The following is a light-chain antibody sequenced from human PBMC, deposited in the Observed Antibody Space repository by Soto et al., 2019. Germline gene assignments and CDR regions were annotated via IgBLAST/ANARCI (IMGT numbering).Light chain of an antibody. CDR2: AAS. V-gene: IGKV1-9*01. J-gene: IGKJ4*01. CDR1: QDISDY. Sequence: DIQLTQSPSFLSASVGDRVTITCRASQDISDYLAWYQQRPGKAPKLPIYAASTLQSGVPSRFSGSGSGTEFTLTISSLQPEDFATYSCQQLNSYPLTFGGGTKVDIK. CDR3: QQLNSYPLT.